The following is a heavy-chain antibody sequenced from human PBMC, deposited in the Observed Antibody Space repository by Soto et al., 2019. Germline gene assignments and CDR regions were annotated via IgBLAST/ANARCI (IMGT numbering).Heavy chain of an antibody. CDR2: IWYDGSNK. V-gene: IGHV3-33*01. Sequence: QVQLVESGGGVVQPGRSLRLSFAASGFTFSSYGMHWVRQAPGKGLEWVAVIWYDGSNKYYADSVKGRFTISRDNFKNTLYLQMNGLRAEDTAVYYCARWGIAAGDYWGQGTLVTVSS. D-gene: IGHD6-13*01. CDR1: GFTFSSYG. J-gene: IGHJ4*02. CDR3: ARWGIAAGDY.